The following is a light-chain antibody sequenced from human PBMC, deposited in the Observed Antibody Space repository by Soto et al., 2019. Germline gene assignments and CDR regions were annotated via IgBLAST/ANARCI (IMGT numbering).Light chain of an antibody. Sequence: QSVLTQPHSASGSPGQSVAISCTGTSSDVGGYNYVSWYQQHPGKAPKLMLYEVTKRPSGVPDRFSGSKSGNTASLTVSGLLAEDEADYYCSSYAGSNNVIFGGGTKLTVL. J-gene: IGLJ2*01. CDR1: SSDVGGYNY. CDR2: EVT. CDR3: SSYAGSNNVI. V-gene: IGLV2-8*01.